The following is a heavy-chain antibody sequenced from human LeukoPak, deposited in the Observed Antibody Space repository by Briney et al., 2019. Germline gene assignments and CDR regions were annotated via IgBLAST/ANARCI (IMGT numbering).Heavy chain of an antibody. J-gene: IGHJ4*02. CDR2: IIPIFGTA. CDR1: GGTFSSYA. V-gene: IGHV1-69*13. Sequence: ASVKVSCKASGGTFSSYAISWVRQAPGQGLEWMGGIIPIFGTANYAQKFQGRVTITADQSTSTAYMELSSLRSEDTVVYYCAREGRKHRRMITFGGVIVNPNFDSWGQGTLVTVSS. D-gene: IGHD3-16*02. CDR3: AREGRKHRRMITFGGVIVNPNFDS.